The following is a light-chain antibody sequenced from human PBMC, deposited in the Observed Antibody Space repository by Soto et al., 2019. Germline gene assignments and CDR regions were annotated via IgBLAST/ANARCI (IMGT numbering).Light chain of an antibody. CDR3: QQDGSSGT. CDR2: DAS. CDR1: QSVRRTS. J-gene: IGKJ1*01. V-gene: IGKV3-20*01. Sequence: ENVLTQSPDTLSLSPGESAALSCRASQSVRRTSLAWYQQKRGQAPRVLISDASSRAPGDPDRFSGSGSGTDFTFPISRLEPEDFAVYYCQQDGSSGTFGQVSRV.